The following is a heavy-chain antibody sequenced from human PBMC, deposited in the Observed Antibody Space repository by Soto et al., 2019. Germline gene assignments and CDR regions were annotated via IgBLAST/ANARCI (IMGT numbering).Heavy chain of an antibody. CDR2: INHSGST. D-gene: IGHD3-3*02. CDR1: GGSFSGYY. CDR3: ARARTISGRRDYYYGMDV. V-gene: IGHV4-34*01. J-gene: IGHJ6*02. Sequence: QVQLQQWGAGLLKPSETLSLTCAVYGGSFSGYYWSWIRQPPGKGLEWIGEINHSGSTNYNPSLKCRVTISVDTSKNQFSLKLSSVTAADTAVYYCARARTISGRRDYYYGMDVWGQGTTVTVSS.